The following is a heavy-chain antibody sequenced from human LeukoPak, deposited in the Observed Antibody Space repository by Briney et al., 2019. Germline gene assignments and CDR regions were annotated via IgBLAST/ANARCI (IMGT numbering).Heavy chain of an antibody. CDR2: ISGSGGST. CDR1: GFTFSSYA. Sequence: PGGSLRLSCAASGFTFSSYAMSWVRQAPGKGLEWVSAISGSGGSTYYADSVKGRFTISRDNSKNTLYLQMNSLRAEDTAVYYCATSIAARSGLWYYYYGMDGWGQGTTVTGSS. CDR3: ATSIAARSGLWYYYYGMDG. D-gene: IGHD6-6*01. V-gene: IGHV3-23*01. J-gene: IGHJ6*02.